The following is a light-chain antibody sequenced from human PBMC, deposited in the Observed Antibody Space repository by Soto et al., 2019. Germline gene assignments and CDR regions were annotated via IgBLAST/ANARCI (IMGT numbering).Light chain of an antibody. J-gene: IGKJ1*01. Sequence: EIVLTQSPGTLSLSPGERATLSCRASQSVSSNYLAWYQQKPGQAPRLLIYGASTMATGIPDRFRGSGSGTQFTLTINSLQSDDFGVYYCQQYNNWPPTFGQGTKVDI. V-gene: IGKV3D-15*01. CDR3: QQYNNWPPT. CDR2: GAS. CDR1: QSVSSN.